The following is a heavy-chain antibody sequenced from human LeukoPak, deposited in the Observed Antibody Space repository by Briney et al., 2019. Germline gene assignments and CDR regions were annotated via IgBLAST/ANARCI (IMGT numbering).Heavy chain of an antibody. Sequence: GASVKVPCKASGGTFSSYAISWVRQAPGQGLEWMGGIIPIFGTANYAQKFQGRVTITADESTSTAYMELSSLRSEDTAVYYCARGWEGWFDPWGQGTLVTVSS. CDR1: GGTFSSYA. CDR2: IIPIFGTA. V-gene: IGHV1-69*13. D-gene: IGHD1-26*01. J-gene: IGHJ5*02. CDR3: ARGWEGWFDP.